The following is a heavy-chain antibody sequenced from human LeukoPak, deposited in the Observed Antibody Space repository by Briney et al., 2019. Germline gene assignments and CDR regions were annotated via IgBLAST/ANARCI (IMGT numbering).Heavy chain of an antibody. Sequence: SETLSLTCTVSGGSISDSYWSWLRQSPGKGLEWVGYIFYTGFTHYNPSLESRVTISVDTSKNQFSLRLNSVTAADTAVYYCARDAYGGNSWGWFDPWGQGTLVTVSS. V-gene: IGHV4-59*01. CDR2: IFYTGFT. J-gene: IGHJ5*02. CDR3: ARDAYGGNSWGWFDP. D-gene: IGHD4-23*01. CDR1: GGSISDSY.